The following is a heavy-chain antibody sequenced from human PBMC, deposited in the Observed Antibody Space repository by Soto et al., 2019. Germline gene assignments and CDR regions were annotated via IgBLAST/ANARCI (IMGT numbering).Heavy chain of an antibody. CDR3: ARDVLAAAGKNYYYSGMDV. CDR1: GYTFTSYG. CDR2: ISAYNGNT. D-gene: IGHD6-13*01. Sequence: GASVKVSCKASGYTFTSYGISWVRQAPGQGLEWMGWISAYNGNTIYAQKLQGRVTMTTDTSTSTAYMELRSLRSDDTAVYYCARDVLAAAGKNYYYSGMDVWGQGTTVTVSS. J-gene: IGHJ6*02. V-gene: IGHV1-18*01.